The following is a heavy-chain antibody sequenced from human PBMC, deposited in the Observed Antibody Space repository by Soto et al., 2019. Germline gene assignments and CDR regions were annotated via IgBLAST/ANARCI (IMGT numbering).Heavy chain of an antibody. D-gene: IGHD2-2*01. CDR3: ATARGQVVVVPAAPYYYYGMDV. CDR1: GGTFSSYA. J-gene: IGHJ6*02. V-gene: IGHV1-69*06. CDR2: IIPIFGTA. Sequence: QVQLVQSGAEVKKPGSSVKVSCKASGGTFSSYAISWVRQAPGQGLEWMGGIIPIFGTANYAQKSQGRVTITADKSTSTAYMELSSLRSEDTAVYYCATARGQVVVVPAAPYYYYGMDVWGQGTTVTVSS.